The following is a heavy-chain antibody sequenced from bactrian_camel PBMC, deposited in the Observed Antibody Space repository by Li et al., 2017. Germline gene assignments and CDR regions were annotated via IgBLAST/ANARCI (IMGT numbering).Heavy chain of an antibody. D-gene: IGHD5*01. Sequence: DVQLVESGGGLVQPGGSLRLSCVASGITLSSYTMSWVRQAPGKGLEWVSAIGAGGKRIYYTDSVKGRFTISRDTANKTVYLQMNNLKSEDTALYYCATALYGGTDFGYWGQGTQVTVS. CDR3: ATALYGGTDFGY. CDR2: IGAGGKRI. CDR1: GITLSSYT. V-gene: IGHV3S40*01. J-gene: IGHJ6*01.